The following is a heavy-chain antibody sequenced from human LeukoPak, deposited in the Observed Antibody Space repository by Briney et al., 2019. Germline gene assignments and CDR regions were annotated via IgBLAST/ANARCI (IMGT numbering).Heavy chain of an antibody. Sequence: GGSLRLSCAASGFTFSTYSMNWVRQAPGKGLEWVSYIRSTSSTIYYADSLKGRFTISRDNAKNSLYLQMNSLRVEDTAVYYCARGPTYGSRSDYFDYWGQGTLVTVSS. CDR1: GFTFSTYS. D-gene: IGHD3-10*01. V-gene: IGHV3-48*04. CDR3: ARGPTYGSRSDYFDY. CDR2: IRSTSSTI. J-gene: IGHJ4*02.